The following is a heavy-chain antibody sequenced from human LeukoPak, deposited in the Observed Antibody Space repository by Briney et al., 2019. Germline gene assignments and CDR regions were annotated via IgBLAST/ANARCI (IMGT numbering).Heavy chain of an antibody. D-gene: IGHD6-13*01. CDR2: ISYDGSNK. V-gene: IGHV3-30-3*01. J-gene: IGHJ4*02. CDR1: GFTFSSYA. Sequence: GGSLRLSCAASGFTFSSYAMHWVRQAPGKGLEWVAVISYDGSNKYYADSVKGRFTISRDNSKNTLYLQMNSLKTEDTAVYYCTTDDEQQLARGYYFDYWGQGTLVTVSS. CDR3: TTDDEQQLARGYYFDY.